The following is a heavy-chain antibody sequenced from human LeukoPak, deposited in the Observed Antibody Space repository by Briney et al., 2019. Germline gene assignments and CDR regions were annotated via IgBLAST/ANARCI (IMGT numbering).Heavy chain of an antibody. J-gene: IGHJ4*02. Sequence: AGGSLRLSCAASGFTFSSYGMHWVRQAPGKGLEWVAVISYDGSNKYYADSVKGRFTISRDNSKNTLYLQMNSLRAEDTAVYYCAKESRTSFDYWGQGTLVTVSS. D-gene: IGHD2-2*01. CDR1: GFTFSSYG. CDR2: ISYDGSNK. CDR3: AKESRTSFDY. V-gene: IGHV3-30*18.